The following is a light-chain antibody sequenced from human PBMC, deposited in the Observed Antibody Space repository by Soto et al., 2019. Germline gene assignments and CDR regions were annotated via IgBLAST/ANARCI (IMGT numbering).Light chain of an antibody. CDR2: EVT. Sequence: QSALTQPPSASGSPGQSVTISCTGTSSDVGAYDYVFWYQHHPGRAPKLIISEVTKPPSGVPDRFSGSKSGNTASLTVSGLQADDEAEYYCSSHAGGNAGGDNYVIFRGGTKLTVL. V-gene: IGLV2-8*01. CDR3: SSHAGGNAGGDNYVI. CDR1: SSDVGAYDY. J-gene: IGLJ2*01.